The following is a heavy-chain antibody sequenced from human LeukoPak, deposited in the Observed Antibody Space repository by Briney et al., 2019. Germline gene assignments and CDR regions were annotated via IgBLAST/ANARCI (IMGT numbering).Heavy chain of an antibody. CDR1: GGSFSGYH. CDR2: VNYGEST. V-gene: IGHV4-34*01. J-gene: IGHJ6*03. CDR3: ARLTKNDSGTYRFGKKKRGYMDV. Sequence: SETLSLTCAVFGGSFSGYHWSWIRQPPGKGLEWIGGVNYGESTNYNPSLKSRVTISVDTSKNQFSLKLTSVTAADTAVYYCARLTKNDSGTYRFGKKKRGYMDVWGKGTTVTISS. D-gene: IGHD3-10*01.